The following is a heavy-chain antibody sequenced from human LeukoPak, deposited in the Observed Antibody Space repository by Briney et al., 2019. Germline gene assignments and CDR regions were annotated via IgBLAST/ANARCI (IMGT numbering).Heavy chain of an antibody. CDR1: GFTFSSYA. J-gene: IGHJ4*02. CDR3: AKDSAFDY. Sequence: PGGSLRLSCAASGFTFSSYAMSWVRQAPGKGLEWVAVISYDGSNKYYADSVKGRFTISRDNSKNTLYLQMNSLRAEDTAVYYCAKDSAFDYWGQGTLVTVSS. V-gene: IGHV3-30*18. CDR2: ISYDGSNK.